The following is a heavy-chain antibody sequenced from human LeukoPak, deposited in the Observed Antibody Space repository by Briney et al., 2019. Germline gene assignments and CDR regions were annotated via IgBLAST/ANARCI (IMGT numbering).Heavy chain of an antibody. CDR1: GFTFSSYA. D-gene: IGHD6-13*01. J-gene: IGHJ4*02. Sequence: GGSLRLSCAASGFTFSSYAMSWVRQAPGKGLEWVSAISGSGGSTYYADSVKGRFTISRDNSKDTLYLQMNSLRAEDTAVYYCARDRGTRYTSSWYDYWGQGTLVTVSS. V-gene: IGHV3-23*01. CDR2: ISGSGGST. CDR3: ARDRGTRYTSSWYDY.